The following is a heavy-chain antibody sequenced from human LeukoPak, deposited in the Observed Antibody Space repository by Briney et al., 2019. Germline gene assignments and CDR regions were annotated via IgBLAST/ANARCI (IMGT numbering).Heavy chain of an antibody. CDR2: IWYDGSNK. V-gene: IGHV3-33*06. CDR3: AKEVEGSGYYHLDK. D-gene: IGHD3-22*01. J-gene: IGHJ4*02. Sequence: GGSLRLSCAASGFTFSSYGMHWVRQAPGKGLEWVAVIWYDGSNKYYADSVKGRFTISRDNSKNTLYLQMNRLRAEDTALFYCAKEVEGSGYYHLDKWGQGTLVAVSS. CDR1: GFTFSSYG.